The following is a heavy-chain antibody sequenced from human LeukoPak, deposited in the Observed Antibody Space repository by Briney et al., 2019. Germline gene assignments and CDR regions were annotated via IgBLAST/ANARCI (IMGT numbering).Heavy chain of an antibody. CDR3: ARNGGYCSSTSCYYFDY. Sequence: GGSLRLSCAASGFTVSSNYMSWVRQAPEKGLEWVSVIYSGGSTYYADSVKGRFTISRDNSKNTLYLQMNSLRAEDTAVYYCARNGGYCSSTSCYYFDYWGQGTLVTVSS. D-gene: IGHD2-2*01. V-gene: IGHV3-66*01. J-gene: IGHJ4*02. CDR1: GFTVSSNY. CDR2: IYSGGST.